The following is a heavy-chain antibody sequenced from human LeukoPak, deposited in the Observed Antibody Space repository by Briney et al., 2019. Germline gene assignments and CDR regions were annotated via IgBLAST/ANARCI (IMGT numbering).Heavy chain of an antibody. J-gene: IGHJ5*02. CDR1: GFTFSSYA. V-gene: IGHV3-23*01. Sequence: GGSLRLSCAASGFTFSSYAMSWVRQAPRKGLEWVSAISGSGGSTYYADSVKGRFTISRDNSKNTLYLQMNSLRDEDTAVYYCATRGYSSSSSCSDGAFDPWGQGTLVTVSS. D-gene: IGHD2-2*03. CDR3: ATRGYSSSSSCSDGAFDP. CDR2: ISGSGGST.